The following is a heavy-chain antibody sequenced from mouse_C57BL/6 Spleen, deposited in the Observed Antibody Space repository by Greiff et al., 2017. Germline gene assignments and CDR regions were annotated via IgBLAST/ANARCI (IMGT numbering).Heavy chain of an antibody. CDR2: IDPNSGGT. CDR3: ARGDYYGSSYPCAY. CDR1: GYTFTSYW. D-gene: IGHD1-1*01. J-gene: IGHJ3*01. V-gene: IGHV1-72*01. Sequence: QVQLQQPGAELVKPGASVKLSCKASGYTFTSYWMHWVKQRPGRGLEWIGRIDPNSGGTKYNEQFKSKATLTVDKPSSTAYMQLSSLTSEYSAVYYCARGDYYGSSYPCAYWGQGTLVTVSA.